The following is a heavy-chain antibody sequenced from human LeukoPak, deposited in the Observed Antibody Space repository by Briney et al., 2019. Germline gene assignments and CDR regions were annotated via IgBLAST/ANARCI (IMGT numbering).Heavy chain of an antibody. CDR2: MNPNSGNT. CDR1: GYTFTSYD. J-gene: IGHJ4*02. Sequence: ASVKVSCKASGYTFTSYDINWVRQATGQGHEWMGWMNPNSGNTGYAQKFQGRVTITRNTSISTAYMELSSLRSEDAAVYYCARGQEQWEPASYWGQGTLVTVSS. D-gene: IGHD1-26*01. CDR3: ARGQEQWEPASY. V-gene: IGHV1-8*03.